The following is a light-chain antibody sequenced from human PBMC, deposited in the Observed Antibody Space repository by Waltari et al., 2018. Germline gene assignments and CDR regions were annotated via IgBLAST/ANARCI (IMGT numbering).Light chain of an antibody. CDR1: RSDIGGYHY. Sequence: QSALTQPPSASGSPGQSVTISCPGTRSDIGGYHYVPWYQQPPGKAPKLMIYEVTKRPSGVPDRFSASKSGNTASLTVSGLQAEDEADYYCSSFAGSTNWVFGGGTKLTVL. V-gene: IGLV2-8*01. CDR2: EVT. CDR3: SSFAGSTNWV. J-gene: IGLJ3*02.